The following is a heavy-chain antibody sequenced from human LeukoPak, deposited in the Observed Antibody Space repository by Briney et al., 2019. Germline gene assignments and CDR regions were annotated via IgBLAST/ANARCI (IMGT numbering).Heavy chain of an antibody. D-gene: IGHD6-19*01. CDR1: GYTFTSYY. CDR3: ARMRRQWLAPKRDHFDY. V-gene: IGHV1-2*02. CDR2: INPNSGGT. Sequence: GASVKVSCKASGYTFTSYYMHWVRQAPGQGLEWMGWINPNSGGTNYAQKFQGRVTMTRDTSISTAYMELSRLRSDDTAVYYCARMRRQWLAPKRDHFDYWGQGTLVTVSS. J-gene: IGHJ4*02.